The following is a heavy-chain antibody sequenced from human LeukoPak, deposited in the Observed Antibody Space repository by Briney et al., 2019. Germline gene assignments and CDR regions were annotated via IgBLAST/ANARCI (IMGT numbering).Heavy chain of an antibody. V-gene: IGHV4-59*08. CDR2: IYYSGST. Sequence: SETLSLTCTVSGGSISSYYWSWIRQPPGKGLEWIGYIYYSGSTNYNPSLKSRVSISVDTSKNQFSLKMSSVTAADTAVYYCARYVYDSSGYDWYGMDVWGQGTTVTVSS. CDR1: GGSISSYY. D-gene: IGHD3-22*01. J-gene: IGHJ6*02. CDR3: ARYVYDSSGYDWYGMDV.